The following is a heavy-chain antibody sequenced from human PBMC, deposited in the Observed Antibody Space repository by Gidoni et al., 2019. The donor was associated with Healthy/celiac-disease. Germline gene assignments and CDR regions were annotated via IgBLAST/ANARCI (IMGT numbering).Heavy chain of an antibody. CDR2: ISYDGSNK. D-gene: IGHD6-13*01. J-gene: IGHJ4*02. CDR1: GFTFSSYG. Sequence: QVQLVESGGCVVQPGRSLSLSCAASGFTFSSYGMHWVRQAPGKGLEWVAVISYDGSNKYYADSVKGRFTISRDNSKNTLYLQMNSLRAEDTAVYYCAKDHLAAAVYYFDYWGQGTLVTVSS. CDR3: AKDHLAAAVYYFDY. V-gene: IGHV3-30*18.